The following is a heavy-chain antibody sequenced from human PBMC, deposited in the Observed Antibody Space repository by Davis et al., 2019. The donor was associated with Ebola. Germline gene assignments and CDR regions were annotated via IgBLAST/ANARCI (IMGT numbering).Heavy chain of an antibody. V-gene: IGHV4-59*08. CDR2: IYYSGST. Sequence: PSETLSLTCTVSGGSISSYYWSWIRQPPGKGLEWIGYIYYSGSTNYNPSLKGRVTISVDTSKNQFSLKLSSVTAADTAVYYCARHGMYYDFWSGYNNWFDPWGQGTLVTVSS. CDR3: ARHGMYYDFWSGYNNWFDP. D-gene: IGHD3-3*01. CDR1: GGSISSYY. J-gene: IGHJ5*02.